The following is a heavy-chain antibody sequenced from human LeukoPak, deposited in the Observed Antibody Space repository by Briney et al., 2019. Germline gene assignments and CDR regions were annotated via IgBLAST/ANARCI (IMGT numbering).Heavy chain of an antibody. D-gene: IGHD3-10*01. CDR2: ISYDGSNK. Sequence: LTGRSLRLSCAASGFTFSSYGMHWVRQAPGKGLEWVAVISYDGSNKYYADSVKGRFTISRDNSKNTLYLQMNSLRAEDTAVYYCAKDAELLWFGEAGFGSYFDYWGQGTLVTVSS. J-gene: IGHJ4*02. CDR1: GFTFSSYG. CDR3: AKDAELLWFGEAGFGSYFDY. V-gene: IGHV3-30*18.